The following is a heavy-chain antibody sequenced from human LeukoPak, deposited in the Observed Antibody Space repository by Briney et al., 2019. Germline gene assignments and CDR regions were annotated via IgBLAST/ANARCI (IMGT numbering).Heavy chain of an antibody. J-gene: IGHJ1*01. Sequence: GGSLRLSCAASGFTVSSNYMSWVRQAPGEGLEWVANIRQDGGETYYGDSVKGRFIISRDNAKNSLFLQMNRLRAEDTAVYYCATYSSLNTREFQYWGQGTLVTVSP. D-gene: IGHD3-22*01. V-gene: IGHV3-7*01. CDR3: ATYSSLNTREFQY. CDR1: GFTVSSNY. CDR2: IRQDGGET.